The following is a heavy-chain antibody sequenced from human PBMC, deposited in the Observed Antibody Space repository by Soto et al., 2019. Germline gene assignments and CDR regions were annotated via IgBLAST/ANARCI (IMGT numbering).Heavy chain of an antibody. CDR3: ARDLAYIREY. V-gene: IGHV1-18*01. J-gene: IGHJ4*02. D-gene: IGHD1-26*01. CDR2: ISTAHSDV. CDR1: GYTFTDYG. Sequence: QVRLVQSTDEVKKPGASVKVSCKTSGYTFTDYGISWVRQAPGQGLEWMGWISTAHSDVSYAQTLQGRVTMTIDRSTRTAYMELRSLTYDDTAVYFCARDLAYIREYWGQGTLVSVSS.